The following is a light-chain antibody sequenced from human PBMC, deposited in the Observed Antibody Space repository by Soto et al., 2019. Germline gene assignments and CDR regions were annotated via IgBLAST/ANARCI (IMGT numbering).Light chain of an antibody. Sequence: EIVLTQSPGTLSLSPGERATLSCRASQSVGSNLAWSQQKPGQAPRRLIYGASTRATGIPARFSGSGSGTDFTLTISSLEPEDFAVYYCQQRSNWLTFGGGTKVDIK. CDR1: QSVGSN. J-gene: IGKJ4*01. V-gene: IGKV3-11*01. CDR2: GAS. CDR3: QQRSNWLT.